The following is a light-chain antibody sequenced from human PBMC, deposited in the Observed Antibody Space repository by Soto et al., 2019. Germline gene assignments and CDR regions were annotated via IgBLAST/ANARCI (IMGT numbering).Light chain of an antibody. V-gene: IGKV3-20*01. J-gene: IGKJ3*01. CDR3: QHYDNTPPSVT. Sequence: EIVLTQSPGTLSLSPGERATLSWRASQSVSSSYLAWYQQKPGQAPRLLIYGASSRATGIPDRFSGSGSGTDFTLTISRLEPEDFAVYYCQHYDNTPPSVTFGPGTKVDIK. CDR1: QSVSSSY. CDR2: GAS.